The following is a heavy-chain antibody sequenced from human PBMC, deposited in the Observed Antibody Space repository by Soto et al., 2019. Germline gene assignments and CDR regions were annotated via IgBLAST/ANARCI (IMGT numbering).Heavy chain of an antibody. D-gene: IGHD6-19*01. CDR2: IRSKANSYAT. Sequence: VQLVESGGGLVQPGGSLKLSCAASGFTFSGSAMHWVRQASGKGLEWVGRIRSKANSYATAYAASVKGRFTISRDDSKNTAYLQMNSLKTEDTAVYYCTSLDHVGYSSGWFGYWGQGTLVTVSS. CDR3: TSLDHVGYSSGWFGY. J-gene: IGHJ4*02. CDR1: GFTFSGSA. V-gene: IGHV3-73*01.